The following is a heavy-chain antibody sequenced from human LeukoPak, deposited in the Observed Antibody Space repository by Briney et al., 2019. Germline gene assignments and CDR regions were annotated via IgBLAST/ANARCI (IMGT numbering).Heavy chain of an antibody. CDR2: IYPGDSDT. J-gene: IGHJ4*02. CDR3: ARSPWIQLWSLYSDY. CDR1: GYSFTSYW. D-gene: IGHD5-18*01. V-gene: IGHV5-51*01. Sequence: GESLKISCKGSGYSFTSYWIGWVRQMPGKGLEWMGIIYPGDSDTRYSPSFQGQVTISADKSISTAYLQWSSLKASDTAMYYCARSPWIQLWSLYSDYWGQGTLVTVSS.